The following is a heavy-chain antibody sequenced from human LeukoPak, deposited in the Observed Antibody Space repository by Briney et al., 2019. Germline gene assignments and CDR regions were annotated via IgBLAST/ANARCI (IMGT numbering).Heavy chain of an antibody. V-gene: IGHV1-2*02. Sequence: GASVKVSCNASGYTFTGYYMHWVRQAPGQGLEWMGWINPNSGGTNYAQKFQGRVTMTRDTSISTAYMELSRLRSDDTAVYYCARDHSNDFWSGSGPLYYMDVWGKGTTVTISS. CDR3: ARDHSNDFWSGSGPLYYMDV. D-gene: IGHD3-3*01. CDR2: INPNSGGT. CDR1: GYTFTGYY. J-gene: IGHJ6*03.